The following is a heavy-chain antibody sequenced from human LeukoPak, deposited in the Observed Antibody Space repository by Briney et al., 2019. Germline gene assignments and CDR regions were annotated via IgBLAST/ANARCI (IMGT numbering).Heavy chain of an antibody. CDR1: GFTFSSHW. J-gene: IGHJ3*02. CDR3: ARSKSLYSTDAFDI. V-gene: IGHV3-74*03. Sequence: GGSLRLSCAASGFTFSSHWMHWVRQAPGKGLVWVSRINGDGSNTTYADSVKGRFTISRDNAKNTLYLQMNSLRAEDTAVYHCARSKSLYSTDAFDIWGQGTMVTVSS. CDR2: INGDGSNT. D-gene: IGHD2-8*01.